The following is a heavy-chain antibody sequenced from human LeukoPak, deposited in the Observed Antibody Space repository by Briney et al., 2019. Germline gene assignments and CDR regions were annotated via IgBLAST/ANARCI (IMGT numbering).Heavy chain of an antibody. CDR2: INPNSGNT. D-gene: IGHD3-10*01. V-gene: IGHV1-8*02. CDR3: ARGISGSGSYYFDY. J-gene: IGHJ4*02. CDR1: GYTFTGYY. Sequence: ASVKVSCKASGYTFTGYYMHWMRQAPGQGLEWMGWINPNSGNTGYAQKFQGRVTMTRNTSISTAYMELSSLRSEDTAVYYCARGISGSGSYYFDYWGQGTLVTVSS.